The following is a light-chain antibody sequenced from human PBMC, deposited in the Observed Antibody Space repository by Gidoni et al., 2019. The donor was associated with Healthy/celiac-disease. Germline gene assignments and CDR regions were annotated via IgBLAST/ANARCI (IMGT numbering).Light chain of an antibody. CDR1: QSVSSY. J-gene: IGKJ4*01. V-gene: IGKV3-11*01. Sequence: EIVLTQSPATLSLSPGERATLSCRDSQSVSSYLAWYQQKPGQAPRLLIDDASNSATGIPARFSGSGSGTDFTLTISSLEPEDFAVYYCQQRSNWPPLTFGGGTKVEI. CDR2: DAS. CDR3: QQRSNWPPLT.